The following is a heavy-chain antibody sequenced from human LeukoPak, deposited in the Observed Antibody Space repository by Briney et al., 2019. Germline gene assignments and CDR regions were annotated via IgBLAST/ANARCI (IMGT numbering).Heavy chain of an antibody. D-gene: IGHD2-15*01. V-gene: IGHV4-34*01. CDR1: GGSFSGYY. J-gene: IGHJ3*02. Sequence: SETLSLTCAVYGGSFSGYYWSWIRQPPGKGLEWIGEINHSGSTNYNPSLKSRVTISVDTSKNQFSLKLSSVTAADTAVYYCARPIKPKYCSGGSCYYDAFDIWGQGTMVTVSS. CDR3: ARPIKPKYCSGGSCYYDAFDI. CDR2: INHSGST.